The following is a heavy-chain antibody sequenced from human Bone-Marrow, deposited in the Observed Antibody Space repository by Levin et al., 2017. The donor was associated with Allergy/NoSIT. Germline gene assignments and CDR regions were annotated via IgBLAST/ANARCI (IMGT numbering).Heavy chain of an antibody. Sequence: SCAASGFTFDDYAMHWVRQAPGKGLEWVSGISWNSGSIGYADSVKGRFTISRDNAKNSLYLQMNSLRAEDTALYYCAKGVTADYWGQGTLVTVSS. CDR2: ISWNSGSI. CDR1: GFTFDDYA. J-gene: IGHJ4*02. D-gene: IGHD2-21*02. CDR3: AKGVTADY. V-gene: IGHV3-9*01.